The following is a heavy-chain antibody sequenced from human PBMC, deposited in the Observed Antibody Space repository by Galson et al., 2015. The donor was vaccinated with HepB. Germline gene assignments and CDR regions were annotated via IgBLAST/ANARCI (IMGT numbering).Heavy chain of an antibody. Sequence: SVKVSCKASGGTFSSYAISWVRQAPGQGLEWMGGIIPIFGTANYAQKFQGRVTITADESTSTAYMELSSLRSEDTAVNYCAREGCSSTSCYLGDDAFDIWGQGTMVTVSS. J-gene: IGHJ3*02. CDR1: GGTFSSYA. D-gene: IGHD2-2*01. CDR3: AREGCSSTSCYLGDDAFDI. V-gene: IGHV1-69*13. CDR2: IIPIFGTA.